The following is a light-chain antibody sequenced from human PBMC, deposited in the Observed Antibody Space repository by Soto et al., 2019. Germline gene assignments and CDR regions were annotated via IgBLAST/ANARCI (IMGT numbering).Light chain of an antibody. J-gene: IGLJ3*02. CDR1: SSNIGSNT. V-gene: IGLV1-44*01. CDR3: AAWDDRFNGPV. CDR2: SNNN. Sequence: QAVLTQPPSVSGTPGQRVTISCSGSSSNIGSNTVNWYQKLPGRAPKLLVYSNNNNRPSGDPARFFGFKSGTSASLAISGLQSEDESNYYCAAWDDRFNGPVFGGGTKLTVL.